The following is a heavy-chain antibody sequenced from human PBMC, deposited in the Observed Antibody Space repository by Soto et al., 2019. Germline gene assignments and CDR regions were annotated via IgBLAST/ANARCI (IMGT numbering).Heavy chain of an antibody. Sequence: GGSLRLSCAASGFTFRTYGMHWVRQAPGKGLEWVAFISDNGSQKYYGDSVKGRFTISRDNSKNTLSLRMISLRTEDTSVYYCAKEAPGGWHFFDTWGQGTLVTVSS. J-gene: IGHJ4*02. D-gene: IGHD6-19*01. CDR3: AKEAPGGWHFFDT. V-gene: IGHV3-30*18. CDR2: ISDNGSQK. CDR1: GFTFRTYG.